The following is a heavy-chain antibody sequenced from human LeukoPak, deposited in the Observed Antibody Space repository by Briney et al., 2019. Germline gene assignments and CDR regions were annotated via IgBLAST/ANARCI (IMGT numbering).Heavy chain of an antibody. D-gene: IGHD4-17*01. CDR1: GGSFSGYY. Sequence: SETLSLTCAVYGGSFSGYYWSWIRQPPGKGLEWIGEINHSGSTNYNPSLKSRVTISVDTSKNQFSLKLSSVTAADTAAYYCARGRYYGDYAFDYWGQGTLVTVSS. CDR3: ARGRYYGDYAFDY. V-gene: IGHV4-34*01. J-gene: IGHJ4*02. CDR2: INHSGST.